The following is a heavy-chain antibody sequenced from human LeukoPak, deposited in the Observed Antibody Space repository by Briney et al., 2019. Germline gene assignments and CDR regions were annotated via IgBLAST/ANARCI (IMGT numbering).Heavy chain of an antibody. CDR2: IYYSGST. V-gene: IGHV4-31*03. Sequence: KPSETLSLTCTVPGGSISSAYDYWSWIRQPPGKGLEWIGYIYYSGSTYYNPSLKSRVTISVDTSKKQFSLKLTSVTAADTAVYYCARESSSGWFYFDYWGQGILVTVSS. CDR3: ARESSSGWFYFDY. J-gene: IGHJ4*02. D-gene: IGHD6-19*01. CDR1: GGSISSAYDY.